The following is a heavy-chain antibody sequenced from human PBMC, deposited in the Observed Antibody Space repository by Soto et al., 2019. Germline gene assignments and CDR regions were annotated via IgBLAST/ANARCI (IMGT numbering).Heavy chain of an antibody. CDR1: GGSFSGYY. V-gene: IGHV4-34*01. Sequence: SETLSLTCAVYGGSFSGYYWSWIRQPPGKGLEWIGATNPSERTHHNPSLKSRVTISVDTSKIQFSLKLSSATAADTAVSYCARVRKPFGGLTYFNEGLDVWGQGTTVTVSS. CDR2: TNPSERT. D-gene: IGHD3-3*01. CDR3: ARVRKPFGGLTYFNEGLDV. J-gene: IGHJ6*02.